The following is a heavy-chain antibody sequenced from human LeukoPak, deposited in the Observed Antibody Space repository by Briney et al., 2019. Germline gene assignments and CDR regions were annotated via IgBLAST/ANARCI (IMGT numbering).Heavy chain of an antibody. CDR2: IVGGAGGT. J-gene: IGHJ4*02. CDR1: GFTFSSHG. Sequence: GSLRLSCAASGFTFSSHGMSWVRQAPGKGLEWVSGIVGGAGGTYYADSVKGRFTISGDNSKNTLYLQMNSLRAEDTAVYYCARGSMYQLDYWGQGTLVTVSS. V-gene: IGHV3-23*01. CDR3: ARGSMYQLDY. D-gene: IGHD2-2*01.